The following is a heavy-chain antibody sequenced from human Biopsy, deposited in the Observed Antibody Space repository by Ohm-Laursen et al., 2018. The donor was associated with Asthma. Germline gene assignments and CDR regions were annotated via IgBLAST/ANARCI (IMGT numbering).Heavy chain of an antibody. J-gene: IGHJ4*02. CDR2: ISYDGNHK. D-gene: IGHD6-19*01. Sequence: SLRLSCAASGFAFDSYAMYWVRQSPGKGLEWVAVISYDGNHKFYEDSVKGRFTISRDNSKNSLYLQMNSLRAEDTALYHCGRDMGGFGSGWFPVEFWGQGTLVTVSS. CDR3: GRDMGGFGSGWFPVEF. CDR1: GFAFDSYA. V-gene: IGHV3-30*03.